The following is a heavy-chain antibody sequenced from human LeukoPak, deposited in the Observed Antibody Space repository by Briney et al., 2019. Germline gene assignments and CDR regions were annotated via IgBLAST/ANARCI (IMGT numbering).Heavy chain of an antibody. CDR1: GFSISSDYY. Sequence: SETLSLTCTVSGFSISSDYYWGWIRQPPGKGLEWIGSVSHSGITYYNSSLNSRVTISVDTSKNQFSLKLSSVTAADTAVYYCASPSDPYDLGRDDAFDIWGQGTMVTVSS. D-gene: IGHD3-22*01. CDR2: VSHSGIT. V-gene: IGHV4-38-2*02. CDR3: ASPSDPYDLGRDDAFDI. J-gene: IGHJ3*02.